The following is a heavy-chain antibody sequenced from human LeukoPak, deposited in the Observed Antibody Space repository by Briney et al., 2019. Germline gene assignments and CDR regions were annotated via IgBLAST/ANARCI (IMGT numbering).Heavy chain of an antibody. CDR3: AKGGSYRSQPYFDY. CDR2: ISGSGGST. D-gene: IGHD3-16*02. CDR1: GFTVSGNY. J-gene: IGHJ4*02. Sequence: GGSLRLSCAVSGFTVSGNYMSRVRQAPGKGLEWVSAISGSGGSTYYADSVKGRFTISRDNSKNTLYLQMNSPRAEDTAVYYCAKGGSYRSQPYFDYWGQGTPVTVSS. V-gene: IGHV3-23*01.